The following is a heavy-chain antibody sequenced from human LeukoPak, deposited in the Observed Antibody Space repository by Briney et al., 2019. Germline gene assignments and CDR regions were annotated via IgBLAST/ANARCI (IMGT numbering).Heavy chain of an antibody. CDR3: AKGEAADFGRDAFDI. V-gene: IGHV3-9*03. D-gene: IGHD6-13*01. CDR2: INWNSGRI. CDR1: GFTFDDYA. J-gene: IGHJ3*02. Sequence: PGGSLRLSCAASGFTFDDYAMHWVRQAPGKGLEWVSGINWNSGRIGYADSVKGRFTISRDNAKNSLYLQMNSLRAEDMALYYCAKGEAADFGRDAFDIWGQGTMVTVSS.